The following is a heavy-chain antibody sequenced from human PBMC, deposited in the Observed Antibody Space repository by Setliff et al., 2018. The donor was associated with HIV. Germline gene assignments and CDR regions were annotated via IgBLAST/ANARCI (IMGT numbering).Heavy chain of an antibody. CDR3: ARGGDSAKQGY. J-gene: IGHJ4*02. D-gene: IGHD6-25*01. CDR1: GGPFSGYY. CDR2: IHPSGTA. Sequence: SETLSLTCAVYGGPFSGYYWSWIRQPPGRGLEWIGEIHPSGTAYYNPSLLSRVTISVDTSKNSFSLRLTSVTAADTAIYYCARGGDSAKQGYWGQGALVTVSS. V-gene: IGHV4-34*01.